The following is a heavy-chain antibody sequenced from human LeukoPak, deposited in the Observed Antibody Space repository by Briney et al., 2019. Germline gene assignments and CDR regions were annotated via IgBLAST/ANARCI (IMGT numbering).Heavy chain of an antibody. V-gene: IGHV3-48*03. Sequence: GGSLRLSCAASGFTFSSYEMNWVRQAPGKGLEWVSYISSTGTTIYYADSVEGRFTISRDNAKNSLYLQMNSLRAEDTAVYYCARDSYYYYDSSGHDAFDIWGQGTMVTVSS. J-gene: IGHJ3*02. CDR1: GFTFSSYE. CDR2: ISSTGTTI. D-gene: IGHD3-22*01. CDR3: ARDSYYYYDSSGHDAFDI.